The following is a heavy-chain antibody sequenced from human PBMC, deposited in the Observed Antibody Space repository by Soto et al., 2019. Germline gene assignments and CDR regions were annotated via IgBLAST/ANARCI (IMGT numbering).Heavy chain of an antibody. CDR3: ARGSGSYYDVFWFDP. Sequence: PGESLKISCRRSGYSFTSYWIGWVRQMPGKGLEWMGIIYPGDSDTRYSPSFQGQVTISADKSISTAYLQWSSLKASDTAMYYCARGSGSYYDVFWFDPWGQGTLVTVSS. J-gene: IGHJ5*02. D-gene: IGHD1-26*01. V-gene: IGHV5-51*01. CDR2: IYPGDSDT. CDR1: GYSFTSYW.